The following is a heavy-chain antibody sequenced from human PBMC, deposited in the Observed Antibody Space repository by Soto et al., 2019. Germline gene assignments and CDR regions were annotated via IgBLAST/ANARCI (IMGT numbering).Heavy chain of an antibody. D-gene: IGHD2-15*01. CDR2: IIPMFETV. V-gene: IGHV1-69*01. Sequence: QEQLLQSGAEVRKPGSSVTVSCKASGGTFNNYAVSWVRQAPGQGLEWMGGIIPMFETVNYAQRFQGRLTIAADESTSTAYMELPSLTSADTDIYFCARGLRTGNYGMDVWGQGTTVTVSS. CDR3: ARGLRTGNYGMDV. CDR1: GGTFNNYA. J-gene: IGHJ6*02.